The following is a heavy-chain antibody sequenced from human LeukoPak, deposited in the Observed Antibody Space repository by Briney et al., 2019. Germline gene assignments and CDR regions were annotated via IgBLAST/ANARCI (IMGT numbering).Heavy chain of an antibody. D-gene: IGHD4-23*01. J-gene: IGHJ4*02. CDR2: ITKAGTT. CDR1: GIPSEDAW. CDR3: TWMSTVLTVDF. Sequence: GESLRLSCLLSGIPSEDAWMSWVRQAPGKGLEWVGRITKAGTTDYGAPVKGRFTISRDNSKNTFYLQMNSLTADDTSMYYCTWMSTVLTVDFWGRGTLVTVSS. V-gene: IGHV3-15*01.